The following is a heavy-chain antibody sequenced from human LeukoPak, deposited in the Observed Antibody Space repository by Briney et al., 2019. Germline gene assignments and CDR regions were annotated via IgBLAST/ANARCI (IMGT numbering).Heavy chain of an antibody. CDR2: IYYSRST. Sequence: SETLSLTCTVSGGSVSSSSYYWGWIRQPPGKGLGWVGSIYYSRSTYYTPSLKSRVTISVDTSKNQFSLKLSSVTAADTAVSYCASPGDWGQGTLVTVSS. D-gene: IGHD3-10*01. CDR1: GGSVSSSSYY. CDR3: ASPGD. V-gene: IGHV4-39*01. J-gene: IGHJ4*02.